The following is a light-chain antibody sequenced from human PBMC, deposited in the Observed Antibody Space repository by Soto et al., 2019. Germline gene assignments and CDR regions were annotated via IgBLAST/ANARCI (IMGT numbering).Light chain of an antibody. Sequence: EIVLTQYPGTLSLSPGERATHSCRASQSVSSSYLALYQQKPGQAPRLLIYGASSRATGIPDRFSGSGSGTDFTLTISRLEPEDFAVYYCQQYGSSPPVTFGGGTKVDIK. J-gene: IGKJ4*01. CDR2: GAS. CDR1: QSVSSSY. V-gene: IGKV3-20*01. CDR3: QQYGSSPPVT.